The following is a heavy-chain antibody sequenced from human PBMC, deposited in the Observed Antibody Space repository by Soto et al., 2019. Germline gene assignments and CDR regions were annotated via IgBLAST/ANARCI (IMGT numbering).Heavy chain of an antibody. CDR2: INPKSRGT. CDR1: GYTFTDYF. V-gene: IGHV1-2*02. J-gene: IGHJ5*02. CDR3: ERVTLKAGNWLDP. Sequence: XSVKVSCKASGYTFTDYFIHWVRQAPGQGFEWMGWINPKSRGTTYAQKFQGRVAMTRDTSNTTAYMELRGLRSDDTAVYYCERVTLKAGNWLDPWGQGTLVTVSS.